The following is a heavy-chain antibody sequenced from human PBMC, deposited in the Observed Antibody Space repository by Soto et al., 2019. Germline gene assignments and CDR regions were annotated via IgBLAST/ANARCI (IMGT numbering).Heavy chain of an antibody. J-gene: IGHJ5*02. CDR2: ISAYNGNT. CDR3: ARDRIAARRGVWLDP. V-gene: IGHV1-18*04. CDR1: GYTFTSYG. Sequence: WASVKVSCKASGYTFTSYGISWVRQAPGQGLEWMGWISAYNGNTNYAQKLQGRVTMTTDTSTSTAYMELRSLRSDDTAVYYCARDRIAARRGVWLDPWGQGTLVTVSS. D-gene: IGHD6-6*01.